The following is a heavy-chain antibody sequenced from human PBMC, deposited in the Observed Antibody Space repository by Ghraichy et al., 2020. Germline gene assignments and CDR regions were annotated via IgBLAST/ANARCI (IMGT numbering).Heavy chain of an antibody. V-gene: IGHV1-18*04. CDR3: ARDIVVVPAAGLYYYYYYGMDV. D-gene: IGHD2-2*01. CDR1: GYTFTSYG. Sequence: ASVKVSCKASGYTFTSYGISWVRQAPGQGLEWMGWISAYNGNTNYAQKLQGRVTMTTDTSTSTAYMELRSLRSDDTAVYYCARDIVVVPAAGLYYYYYYGMDVWGQGTTVTVSS. J-gene: IGHJ6*02. CDR2: ISAYNGNT.